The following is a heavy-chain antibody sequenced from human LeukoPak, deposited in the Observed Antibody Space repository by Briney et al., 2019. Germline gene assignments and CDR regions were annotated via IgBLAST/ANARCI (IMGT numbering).Heavy chain of an antibody. CDR1: GYTFTSYG. V-gene: IGHV1-18*01. CDR2: VSAYNGNT. J-gene: IGHJ4*02. CDR3: ARDLRISWSQLFDY. Sequence: ASVKVSCKASGYTFTSYGISWVRQAPGQGLEWMGWVSAYNGNTNYAQKLQDRVTMTTDTSTSTAYMELRSLRSDDTAVHYCARDLRISWSQLFDYCGQGTLVSVSS. D-gene: IGHD1-26*01.